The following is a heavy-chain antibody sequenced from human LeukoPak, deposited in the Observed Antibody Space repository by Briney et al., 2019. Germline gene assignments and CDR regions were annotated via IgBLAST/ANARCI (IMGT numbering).Heavy chain of an antibody. J-gene: IGHJ2*01. CDR2: VSGSGSST. V-gene: IGHV3-23*01. CDR1: GFAFRSSG. Sequence: GGPLRLSCAASGFAFRSSGVSGGRKSPGKGLEWGSTVSGSGSSTYYADSVKGRFTISRDNSKNTLYLQMNSLRAEDTAVYFCARDLAVGRWPLWHFDLWGRGTLVTVSS. D-gene: IGHD5-24*01. CDR3: ARDLAVGRWPLWHFDL.